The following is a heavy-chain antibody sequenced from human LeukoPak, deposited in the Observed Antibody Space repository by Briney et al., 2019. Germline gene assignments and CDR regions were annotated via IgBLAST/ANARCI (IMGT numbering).Heavy chain of an antibody. J-gene: IGHJ5*02. D-gene: IGHD3-22*01. CDR3: AREGYYYDTP. V-gene: IGHV4-39*07. CDR2: INHSGST. Sequence: PSETLSLTCTVSGGSISSGGYYWSWIRQPPGKGLEWIGEINHSGSTNYNPSLKSRVTISVDTSKNQFSLKLSSVTAADTAVYYCAREGYYYDTPWGQGTLVTVSS. CDR1: GGSISSGGYY.